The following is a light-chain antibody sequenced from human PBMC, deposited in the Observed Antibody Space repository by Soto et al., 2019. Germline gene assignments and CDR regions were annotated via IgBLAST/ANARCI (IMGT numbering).Light chain of an antibody. V-gene: IGKV3-20*01. CDR3: QQYSSSTPNYT. J-gene: IGKJ2*01. Sequence: EIVLTQSPGTLSLSPGERATLSCRASQSVSSSSLAWYQQKPGQAPRLLIYGASSRATGIPDRFSGSGSGTDFTLTISRLEPEDFAVYYCQQYSSSTPNYTFGQGTKLEIK. CDR2: GAS. CDR1: QSVSSSS.